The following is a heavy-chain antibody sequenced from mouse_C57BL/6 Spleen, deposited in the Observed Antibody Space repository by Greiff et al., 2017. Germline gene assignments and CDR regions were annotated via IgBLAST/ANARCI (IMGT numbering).Heavy chain of an antibody. Sequence: EVMLVESGPGLAKPSQTLSLTCSVTGYSITSDYWNWIRKFPGNKLEYMGYISYSGSTYYNPSLKSRISITRDTSKNQYYLQLNSVTTEDTATYYCARSPHYDYDLFAYWGQGTLVTVSA. CDR2: ISYSGST. V-gene: IGHV3-8*01. D-gene: IGHD2-4*01. CDR1: GYSITSDY. CDR3: ARSPHYDYDLFAY. J-gene: IGHJ3*01.